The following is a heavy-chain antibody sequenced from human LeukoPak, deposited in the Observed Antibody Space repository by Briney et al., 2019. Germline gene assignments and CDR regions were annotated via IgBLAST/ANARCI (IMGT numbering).Heavy chain of an antibody. CDR1: GGSISSSGYY. D-gene: IGHD2-15*01. V-gene: IGHV4-39*02. CDR3: ARESCSGSRCYPLDY. J-gene: IGHJ4*02. CDR2: MYHRGST. Sequence: PSETLSLTCTVSGGSISSSGYYWGWIRQPPGKGLEWIGSMYHRGSTYYNPSLKSRVTISVDTSKNQLSLKLSSVTAADTAVYYCARESCSGSRCYPLDYWGQGTLVTVSS.